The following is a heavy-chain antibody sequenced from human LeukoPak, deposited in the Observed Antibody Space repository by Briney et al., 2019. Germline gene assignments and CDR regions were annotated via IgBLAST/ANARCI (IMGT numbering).Heavy chain of an antibody. Sequence: GGSLRLSCADSGFTFSSYAMSWVRQAPGKGLEWVSSISGSSTRTYYADSVKGRFTVSRDNPKNTLYLQMNSLRAEDTAVYYCAKQRDYYDRSGYYRGYYFDYWGQGTLVTVSS. CDR2: ISGSSTRT. CDR3: AKQRDYYDRSGYYRGYYFDY. V-gene: IGHV3-23*01. CDR1: GFTFSSYA. J-gene: IGHJ4*02. D-gene: IGHD3-22*01.